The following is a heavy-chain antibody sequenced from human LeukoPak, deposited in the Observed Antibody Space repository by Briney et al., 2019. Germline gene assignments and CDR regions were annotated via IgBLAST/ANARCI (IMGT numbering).Heavy chain of an antibody. CDR3: SSGSYYYYYGMDV. Sequence: PSETLSLTCAAYGGSFSGYYWSWIRQPPGKGLEWIGEINHGGSTNYNPSLKSRVTISVDTSKNQFSLKLSSVTAADTAVYYCSSGSYYYYYGMDVWGQGTTVTVSS. J-gene: IGHJ6*02. CDR2: INHGGST. V-gene: IGHV4-34*01. D-gene: IGHD3-10*01. CDR1: GGSFSGYY.